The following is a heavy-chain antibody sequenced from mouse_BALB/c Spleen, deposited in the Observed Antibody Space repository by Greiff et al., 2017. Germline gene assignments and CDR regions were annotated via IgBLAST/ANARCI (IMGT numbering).Heavy chain of an antibody. CDR2: IDPANGNT. Sequence: EVQLQQSGAELVKPGASVKLSCTASGFNIKDSYMHWVKQRPEQGLEWIGRIDPANGNTKYDPKFQGKATITADTSSNTAYLQLRSLTSEDTAVYYCARSIYYSNYVYAMDYWGQGTSVTVSS. CDR1: GFNIKDSY. D-gene: IGHD2-5*01. V-gene: IGHV14-3*02. CDR3: ARSIYYSNYVYAMDY. J-gene: IGHJ4*01.